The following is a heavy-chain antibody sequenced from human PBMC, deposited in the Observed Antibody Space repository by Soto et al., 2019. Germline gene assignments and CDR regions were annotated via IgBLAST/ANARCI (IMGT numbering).Heavy chain of an antibody. V-gene: IGHV1-46*01. CDR1: GYAFTSRY. D-gene: IGHD3-22*01. J-gene: IGHJ6*02. CDR3: ARNYDRSGFGYYGMDV. CDR2: INPSGGSS. Sequence: ASVKVSCKASGYAFTSRYIHWVRLAPGQGLEWMGIINPSGGSSTYAQKFQGRVTMTRDTSTSTVYMELSSLRSEDTAVYYCARNYDRSGFGYYGMDVWGQGTTVTVSS.